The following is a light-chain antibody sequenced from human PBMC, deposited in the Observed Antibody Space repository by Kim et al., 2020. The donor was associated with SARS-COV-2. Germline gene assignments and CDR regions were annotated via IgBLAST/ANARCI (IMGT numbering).Light chain of an antibody. CDR2: PAS. CDR3: QKYSTAPWT. J-gene: IGKJ1*01. CDR1: QGISNY. Sequence: ASVGDRVTITFRASQGISNYLVWYQQKPGKVPKVLIYPASTLQSGVPSRFSGSGSGTEFTLTISSLQPEDAAPYYCQKYSTAPWTCGQGTKVDIK. V-gene: IGKV1-27*01.